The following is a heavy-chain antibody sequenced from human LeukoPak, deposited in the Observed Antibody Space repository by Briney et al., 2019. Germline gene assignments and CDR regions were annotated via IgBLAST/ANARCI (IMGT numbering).Heavy chain of an antibody. CDR2: IYQSGST. CDR1: GGSISGGADY. CDR3: ARVPRSDIVVVPAAADDAFDI. J-gene: IGHJ3*02. Sequence: SETLSLTCIVSGGSISGGADYWSWIRQPPGKGLEWIGYIYQSGSTHSSPSLKSRVTMSEDRSKNQFSLKLSSVTAADTAVYYCARVPRSDIVVVPAAADDAFDIWGQGTMVTVSS. D-gene: IGHD2-2*01. V-gene: IGHV4-30-2*01.